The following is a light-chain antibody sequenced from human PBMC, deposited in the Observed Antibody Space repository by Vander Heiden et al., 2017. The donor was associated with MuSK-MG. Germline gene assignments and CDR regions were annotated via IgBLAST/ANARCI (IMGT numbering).Light chain of an antibody. CDR1: ALPTQY. CDR2: KDS. V-gene: IGLV3-25*02. Sequence: SYELTQPPSVSVSPGQTARITCSGDALPTQYAYWYQQKPGQAPVLVIYKDSERPSGIPERFSGSSSGTTVTLTISGVQAEEEADYYCQSADSSGTYVVFGGGTKLTVL. J-gene: IGLJ2*01. CDR3: QSADSSGTYVV.